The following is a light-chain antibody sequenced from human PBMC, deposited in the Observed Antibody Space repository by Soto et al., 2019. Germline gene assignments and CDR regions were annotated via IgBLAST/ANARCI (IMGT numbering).Light chain of an antibody. CDR2: GAS. J-gene: IGKJ1*01. CDR3: QQFNNWPQT. Sequence: EIVITQSPATLSVSPGERATLSCRASQSVSSNLAWYQQKGGRAPRLLIYGASTRATGIPARFSGSGSGTEFTLTISSLQSEDFAVYFCQQFNNWPQTFGQGTKVDIK. V-gene: IGKV3-15*01. CDR1: QSVSSN.